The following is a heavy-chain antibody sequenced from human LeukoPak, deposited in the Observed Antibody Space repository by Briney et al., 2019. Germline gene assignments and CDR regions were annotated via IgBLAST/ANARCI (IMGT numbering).Heavy chain of an antibody. D-gene: IGHD3-10*01. Sequence: SETLSLTCTVSGGSISSYYWSWVRQPAGKGLEWIGRIYTSGSTNYNPSLKSRVTMSVDTSKNQFSLKLSSVTAADTAVYYCARGRGVYYYYYMDVWGKGTTVTVSS. V-gene: IGHV4-4*07. CDR3: ARGRGVYYYYYMDV. CDR1: GGSISSYY. J-gene: IGHJ6*03. CDR2: IYTSGST.